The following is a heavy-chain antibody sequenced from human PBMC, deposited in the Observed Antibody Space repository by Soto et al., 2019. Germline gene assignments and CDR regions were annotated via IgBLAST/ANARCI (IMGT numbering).Heavy chain of an antibody. CDR3: ARHPPGSYFPDY. CDR1: GGSISSSSYY. J-gene: IGHJ4*02. Sequence: PSETLSLTCTVSGGSISSSSYYWGWIRQPPGKGLEWIGSIYYSGSTYYNPSLKSRVTISVDTSKNQFSLKLSSVTAADTAVYYCARHPPGSYFPDYWGQGTLVTVSS. V-gene: IGHV4-39*01. D-gene: IGHD1-26*01. CDR2: IYYSGST.